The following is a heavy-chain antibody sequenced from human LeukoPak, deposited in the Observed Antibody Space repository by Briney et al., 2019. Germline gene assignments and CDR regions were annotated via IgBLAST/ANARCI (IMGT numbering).Heavy chain of an antibody. CDR1: GGSISSYY. CDR2: IYYSGST. V-gene: IGHV4-59*08. J-gene: IGHJ4*02. D-gene: IGHD6-13*01. CDR3: ASYSTYSSSLTFDY. Sequence: PSETLSLTCTVSGGSISSYYWSWIRQPPGKGLEWIGYIYYSGSTNYNPSLKSRVTMSVDTSKNQFSLKLSSVTAADTAVYYCASYSTYSSSLTFDYWGQGTLVTVSS.